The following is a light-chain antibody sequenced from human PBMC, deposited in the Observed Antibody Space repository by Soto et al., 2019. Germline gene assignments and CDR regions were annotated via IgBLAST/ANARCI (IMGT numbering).Light chain of an antibody. Sequence: IVMTQSPATLSVSPGESATLSCRASLPVRSNLAWYRQIPGQAPTLLIYRVSTRATDIPARFSGSGSGTEFTLTISSLQSEDFAVYYCQQYNNWPYTFGPGTKLEIK. CDR2: RVS. CDR3: QQYNNWPYT. J-gene: IGKJ2*01. CDR1: LPVRSN. V-gene: IGKV3-15*01.